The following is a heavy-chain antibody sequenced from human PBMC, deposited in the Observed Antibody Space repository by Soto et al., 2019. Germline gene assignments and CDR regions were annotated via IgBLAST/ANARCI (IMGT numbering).Heavy chain of an antibody. CDR2: IYYSGST. CDR1: GGYIRSYD. J-gene: IGHJ3*02. CDR3: ARDYGPDYYGSGSYEVDI. D-gene: IGHD3-10*01. V-gene: IGHV4-59*06. Sequence: SVTMSLTCTVAGGYIRSYDWIWIRKHPGKGLEWIGYIYYSGSTYYNPSLKSRVTISVDTSKNQFSLKLSSVTAADTAVYYCARDYGPDYYGSGSYEVDIWGQGTMVTVSS.